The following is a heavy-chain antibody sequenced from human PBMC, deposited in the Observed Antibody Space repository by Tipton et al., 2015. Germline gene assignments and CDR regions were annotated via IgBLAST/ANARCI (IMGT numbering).Heavy chain of an antibody. CDR2: ISGSGDST. CDR3: AKVPPSTVTKYYVDY. CDR1: GFTFSNYA. D-gene: IGHD4-17*01. V-gene: IGHV3-23*01. Sequence: SLRLSCAGSGFTFSNYAMTWVRQAPGKGLEWVSSISGSGDSTYYADSVKGRFTISRDNSRNTLYLQMSSLRAEDTAIYYCAKVPPSTVTKYYVDYWGQGTLVTVSS. J-gene: IGHJ4*02.